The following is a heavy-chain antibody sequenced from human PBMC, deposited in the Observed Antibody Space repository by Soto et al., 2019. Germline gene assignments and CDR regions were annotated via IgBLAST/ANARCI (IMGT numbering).Heavy chain of an antibody. J-gene: IGHJ4*02. CDR1: GGSISSYY. Sequence: SETLSLTCTVSGGSISSYYWSWIRQPPGKGLEWIGYIYYSGSTNYNPSLKSRVTISVDTSKNQFSLKLSSVTAADTAVYYCARSTSSYDLWGGLFDYWGQGTLVTVSS. CDR2: IYYSGST. V-gene: IGHV4-59*01. D-gene: IGHD5-12*01. CDR3: ARSTSSYDLWGGLFDY.